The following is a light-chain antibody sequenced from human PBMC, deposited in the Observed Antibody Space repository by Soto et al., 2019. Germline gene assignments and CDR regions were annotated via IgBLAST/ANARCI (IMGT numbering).Light chain of an antibody. CDR2: GSS. V-gene: IGKV3-15*01. J-gene: IGKJ2*01. CDR3: QQYNNWPPYP. CDR1: QSVGSN. Sequence: EIVMTQSPATLSVSPGERATLSCRASQSVGSNLAWYQQKPGQAPRLLIYGSSTTATGIPARFSGSGSETEFTLTISSLQSEDFAVYFCQQYNNWPPYPFGQGTKLEMK.